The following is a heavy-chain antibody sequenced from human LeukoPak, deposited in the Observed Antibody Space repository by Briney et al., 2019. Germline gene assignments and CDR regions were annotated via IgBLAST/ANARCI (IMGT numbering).Heavy chain of an antibody. J-gene: IGHJ5*02. V-gene: IGHV4-39*07. CDR3: ARGDRGTAAGNNWFNP. D-gene: IGHD6-13*01. Sequence: SETLSLTCTVSGGSISSGSYFRGGIRQPPGKGGEWIGSICYSGSTYDNPARKSRFTISIDTTKTQFFLKLSSVTAAHTAVYYCARGDRGTAAGNNWFNPWGQGTLVTVSS. CDR2: ICYSGST. CDR1: GGSISSGSYF.